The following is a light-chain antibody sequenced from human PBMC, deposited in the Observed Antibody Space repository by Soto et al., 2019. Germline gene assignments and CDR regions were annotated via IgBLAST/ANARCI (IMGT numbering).Light chain of an antibody. CDR3: SSYTSSNTYV. J-gene: IGLJ1*01. CDR2: EVS. V-gene: IGLV2-14*01. CDR1: SSDVGGYDY. Sequence: QSALTQPASVSGSPGQSITISCTGTSSDVGGYDYVSWYQQYPGKAPKFMIYEVSNRPSGVSNRFSGSKSGNTASLTISGLQAEDEADYYCSSYTSSNTYVFGTGTKVTVL.